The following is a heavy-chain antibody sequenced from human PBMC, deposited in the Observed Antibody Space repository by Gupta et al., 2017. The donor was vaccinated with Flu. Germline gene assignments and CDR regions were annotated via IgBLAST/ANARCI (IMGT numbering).Heavy chain of an antibody. V-gene: IGHV3-23*01. Sequence: VQLLESGGGLEQTGGSLRLSCAAYGVTLSSFVLGWDRQAPGKGLEWVSVIGGGGGGTYYADSVNGRFTISRDNSKNTLCLQMNSLRAEDTAVYYCVRGDRNSGLDNWGQGTLVTVSS. CDR1: GVTLSSFV. CDR3: VRGDRNSGLDN. D-gene: IGHD6-19*01. J-gene: IGHJ4*02. CDR2: IGGGGGGT.